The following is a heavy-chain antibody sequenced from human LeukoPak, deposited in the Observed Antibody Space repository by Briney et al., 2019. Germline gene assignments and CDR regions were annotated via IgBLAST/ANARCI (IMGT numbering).Heavy chain of an antibody. CDR2: ISGDNGST. Sequence: GASVKVSCKASGYTFTSYGISWVRQAPGQGLEWMGGISGDNGSTNYAQKLQGRVTMTTDTSTTTAYMELRSLRSDDSAIYYCAREDTRRGSRGYFDYWGQGTLVTVSS. V-gene: IGHV1-18*01. D-gene: IGHD2-2*01. J-gene: IGHJ4*02. CDR1: GYTFTSYG. CDR3: AREDTRRGSRGYFDY.